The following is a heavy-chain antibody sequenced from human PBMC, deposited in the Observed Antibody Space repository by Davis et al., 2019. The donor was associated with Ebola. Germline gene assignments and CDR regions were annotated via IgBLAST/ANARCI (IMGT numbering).Heavy chain of an antibody. CDR3: AKDPALLVHYYYNYYMDV. CDR2: ISDDGSNK. D-gene: IGHD2-15*01. V-gene: IGHV3-30-3*01. J-gene: IGHJ6*03. CDR1: AFTFSSYA. Sequence: GESLKISCAASAFTFSSYAMHWVRQAPGKGLEWVAVISDDGSNKYYADPVKGRFTISRDNAKNSLYLQMNSLRAEDTAVYYCAKDPALLVHYYYNYYMDVWGKGTTVTVSS.